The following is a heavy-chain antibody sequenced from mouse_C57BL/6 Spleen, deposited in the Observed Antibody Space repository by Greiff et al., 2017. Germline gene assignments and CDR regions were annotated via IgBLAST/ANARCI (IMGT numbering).Heavy chain of an antibody. Sequence: LQQPGAELVMPGASVKLSCKASGYTFTSYWMHWVKQRPGQGLEWIGEIDPSDSYTNYNQKFKGKSTLTVDKSSSTAYMQLSSLTSEDSAVYYCARVRYYGSSYHWYFDVWGTGTTVTVSS. V-gene: IGHV1-69*01. D-gene: IGHD1-1*01. CDR3: ARVRYYGSSYHWYFDV. CDR2: IDPSDSYT. J-gene: IGHJ1*03. CDR1: GYTFTSYW.